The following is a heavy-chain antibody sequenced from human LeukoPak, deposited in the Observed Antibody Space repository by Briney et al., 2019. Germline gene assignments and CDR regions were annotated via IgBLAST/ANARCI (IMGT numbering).Heavy chain of an antibody. CDR2: SDPEDGET. CDR3: ATAPMITFGGVIVSNPYYFDY. V-gene: IGHV1-24*01. D-gene: IGHD3-16*02. J-gene: IGHJ4*02. CDR1: GYTLTDLS. Sequence: ASVKVSCKVSGYTLTDLSMHWVRQAPGIGLEWMGGSDPEDGETFYAQKFRGRITMTEDTSADTAYMELNSLRSEDTAVYYCATAPMITFGGVIVSNPYYFDYWGQGTLVTVSS.